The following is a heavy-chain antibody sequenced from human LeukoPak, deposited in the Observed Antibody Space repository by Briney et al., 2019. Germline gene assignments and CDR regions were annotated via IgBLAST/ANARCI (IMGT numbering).Heavy chain of an antibody. CDR3: ARVSETSSSWYTNYFYYYGMDV. Sequence: GGSLRLSCAASGFTFSSYWMHWVRQAPGKGLVWVSRINSDGSSTSYADSVKGRFTISRDNAKNTLYLQMNSLRAEDTAVYYCARVSETSSSWYTNYFYYYGMDVWGQGTTVTVSS. CDR1: GFTFSSYW. V-gene: IGHV3-74*01. CDR2: INSDGSST. D-gene: IGHD6-13*01. J-gene: IGHJ6*02.